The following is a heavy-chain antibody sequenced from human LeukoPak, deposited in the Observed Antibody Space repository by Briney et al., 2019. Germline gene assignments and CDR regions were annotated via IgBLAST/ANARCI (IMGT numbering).Heavy chain of an antibody. V-gene: IGHV4-59*08. Sequence: SETLSLTCTVSGGSISTYYWSWIRQPPGKRLEWIGYIFHSGSTNYNPSLRGRVTISVDTSKNQFSLKLSSVTAADTAVYYCARLELYHSTRWGQGTLVTVSS. CDR1: GGSISTYY. D-gene: IGHD5/OR15-5a*01. J-gene: IGHJ4*02. CDR3: ARLELYHSTR. CDR2: IFHSGST.